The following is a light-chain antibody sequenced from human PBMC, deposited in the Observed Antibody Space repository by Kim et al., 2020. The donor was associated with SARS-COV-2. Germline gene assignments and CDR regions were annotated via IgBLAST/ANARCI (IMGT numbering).Light chain of an antibody. CDR1: KLGDKY. Sequence: SYELTQPPSVSVSPGQTASITCSGDKLGDKYACWYQQKPGQSPVLVIYQDSKRPSGIPERFSGSNSGNTATLTISGTQAMDEADYYCQAWDSSTLVFGGGTQLIFL. CDR3: QAWDSSTLV. V-gene: IGLV3-1*01. CDR2: QDS. J-gene: IGLJ2*01.